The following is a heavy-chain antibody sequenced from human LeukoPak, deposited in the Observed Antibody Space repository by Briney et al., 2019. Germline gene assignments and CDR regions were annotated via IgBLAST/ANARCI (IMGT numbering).Heavy chain of an antibody. J-gene: IGHJ3*02. CDR3: AKDHI. Sequence: GSLRLSCAASGFTFSSFGMHWVRQAPGKGLEWVAFIRNDGSNEYYADTVKGRFTISRDSSKNTLYLQMNNLRAEDTAVYYCAKDHIWGQGTMVTVSS. CDR1: GFTFSSFG. CDR2: IRNDGSNE. V-gene: IGHV3-30*02.